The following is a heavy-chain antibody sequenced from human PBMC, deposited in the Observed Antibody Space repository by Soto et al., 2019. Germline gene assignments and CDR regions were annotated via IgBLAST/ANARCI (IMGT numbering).Heavy chain of an antibody. J-gene: IGHJ4*02. D-gene: IGHD3-22*01. CDR3: ANATYYYDSSSYYRGYFAY. V-gene: IGHV3-23*01. CDR1: GFTFSDYA. CDR2: ITGSGGRP. Sequence: EVQLLESGGGLVQPGGSLRLSCAASGFTFSDYAMSWVRQAPGKGLEWVSAITGSGGRPYYADSVKGRFTISRDRTKSTLYLQMSGVRAEDTAVYFCANATYYYDSSSYYRGYFAYWGQGTLVTVSS.